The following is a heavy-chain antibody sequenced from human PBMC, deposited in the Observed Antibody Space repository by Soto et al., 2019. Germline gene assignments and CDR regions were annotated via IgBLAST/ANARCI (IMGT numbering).Heavy chain of an antibody. J-gene: IGHJ5*02. V-gene: IGHV4-39*07. CDR3: ARDFPHYYGSGSYLGGHNWFDP. CDR1: GGSISSTSYY. D-gene: IGHD3-10*01. CDR2: ISYSGST. Sequence: PSETLSLTCTVSGGSISSTSYYWGWIRQPPRKGLEWIGSISYSGSTNYNPSLKSRVTISVDTSKNQFSLKLSSVTAADTAVYYCARDFPHYYGSGSYLGGHNWFDPWGQGTLVT.